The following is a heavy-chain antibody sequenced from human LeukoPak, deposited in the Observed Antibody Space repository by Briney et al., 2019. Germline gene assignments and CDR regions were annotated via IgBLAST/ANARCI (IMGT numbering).Heavy chain of an antibody. Sequence: GGSLRLSCAASGFTFDDYDMSWVRRAPGKGLEWVSGISASGDVTFHADPVKGRFTISRDNSKNTLYLQMNSLRAEDTAEYYCAKSLLTTASGTGRAFDIWGQGTMVTVSS. D-gene: IGHD1-26*01. V-gene: IGHV3-23*01. CDR3: AKSLLTTASGTGRAFDI. CDR2: ISASGDVT. J-gene: IGHJ3*02. CDR1: GFTFDDYD.